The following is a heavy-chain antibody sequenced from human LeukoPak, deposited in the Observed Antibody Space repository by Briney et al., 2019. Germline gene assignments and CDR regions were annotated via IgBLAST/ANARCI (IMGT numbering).Heavy chain of an antibody. CDR2: VSGNGGST. V-gene: IGHV3-23*01. Sequence: GGSLRLSCAASGFTFSNYAMAWVRQAPGKGLEWVSAVSGNGGSTYYADSVKGLFTISRDNSKNTLYLQMNSLRAEDTAVYYCAKRMIRGVNHDAFDLWGQGTMVTVSS. CDR1: GFTFSNYA. CDR3: AKRMIRGVNHDAFDL. D-gene: IGHD3-10*01. J-gene: IGHJ3*01.